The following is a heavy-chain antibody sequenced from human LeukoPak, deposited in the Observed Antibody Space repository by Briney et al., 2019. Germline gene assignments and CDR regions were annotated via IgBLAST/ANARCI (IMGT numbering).Heavy chain of an antibody. D-gene: IGHD2-15*01. CDR3: AKEHRGSGGSCSDY. J-gene: IGHJ4*02. Sequence: GGSLRLSCAASGFTFSDYYMSWVRQAPGKGLEWVSAISGSGGSTYYADSVKGRFTISRDNSKNTLYLQMNSLRAEDTAVYYCAKEHRGSGGSCSDYWGQGTLVTVSS. V-gene: IGHV3-23*01. CDR2: ISGSGGST. CDR1: GFTFSDYY.